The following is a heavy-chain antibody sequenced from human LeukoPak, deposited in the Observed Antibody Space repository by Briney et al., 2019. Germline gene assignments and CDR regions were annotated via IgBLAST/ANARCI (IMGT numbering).Heavy chain of an antibody. CDR2: IYPGDSDT. V-gene: IGHV5-51*01. D-gene: IGHD6-19*01. CDR1: GDSFTSYW. CDR3: ARIHQQGLAFDI. Sequence: AASLKTSCKGSGDSFTSYWYCWVCHMPGKGLEWMGIIYPGDSDTRYSPSFQGQVTISADKSISTAYLQWSSLKASDTAMYYCARIHQQGLAFDIWGQGTMVTVSS. J-gene: IGHJ3*02.